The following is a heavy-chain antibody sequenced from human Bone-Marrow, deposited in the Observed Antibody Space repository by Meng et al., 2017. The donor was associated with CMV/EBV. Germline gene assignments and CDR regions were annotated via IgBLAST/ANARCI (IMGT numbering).Heavy chain of an antibody. CDR3: ARANSDSGSYYYYGMDD. CDR1: GYTFTGYY. D-gene: IGHD1-26*01. CDR2: INPNSGGT. Sequence: ASVKVSCKACGYTFTGYYMHWVRQAPGQELEWMGWINPNSGGTNYAQKFQGRVTMTRETSISTAYMELSRLRSDDTAVYYCARANSDSGSYYYYGMDDWGQGTTVTVSS. V-gene: IGHV1-2*02. J-gene: IGHJ6*02.